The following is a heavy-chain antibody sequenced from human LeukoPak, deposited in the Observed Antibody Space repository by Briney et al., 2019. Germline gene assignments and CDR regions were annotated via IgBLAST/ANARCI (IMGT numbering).Heavy chain of an antibody. J-gene: IGHJ3*02. CDR3: ARDSPIAVAGTGAFDI. Sequence: SETLSLTCTVPGGSISSYYWSWIRQPPGKGLEWIGYIYYSGSTNYNPSLKSRVTISVDTSKNQFSLKLSSVTAADTAVYYCARDSPIAVAGTGAFDIWGQGTMVTVSS. D-gene: IGHD6-19*01. V-gene: IGHV4-59*01. CDR2: IYYSGST. CDR1: GGSISSYY.